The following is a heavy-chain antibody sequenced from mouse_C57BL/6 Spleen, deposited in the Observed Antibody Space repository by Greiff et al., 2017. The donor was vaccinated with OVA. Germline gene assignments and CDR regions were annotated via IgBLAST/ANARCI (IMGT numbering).Heavy chain of an antibody. CDR2: ISDGGSYT. D-gene: IGHD4-1*01. CDR3: ARDLTGPETWFAY. J-gene: IGHJ3*01. CDR1: GFTFSSYA. Sequence: EVKLMESGGGLVKPGGSLKLSCAASGFTFSSYAMSWVRQTPETRLEWVATISDGGSYTYYPDNVKGRFTISRDNAKNTLYLQMSHLKSGDTAMYYCARDLTGPETWFAYWGQGTLVTVSA. V-gene: IGHV5-4*01.